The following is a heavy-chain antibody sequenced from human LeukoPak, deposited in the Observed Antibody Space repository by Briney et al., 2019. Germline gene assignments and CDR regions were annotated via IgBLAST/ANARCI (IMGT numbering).Heavy chain of an antibody. CDR1: GFIFSSYA. V-gene: IGHV3-30*04. Sequence: PGRSLRLSCAASGFIFSSYAMHWVRQAPGKGLEWVAILSYDGNNKYYADPVRGRFTISRDNSKNALYLQMNSLRAEDTAVYYCARDKDYVPYYYMDVWGKGTTVTVSS. J-gene: IGHJ6*03. CDR2: LSYDGNNK. D-gene: IGHD3-16*01. CDR3: ARDKDYVPYYYMDV.